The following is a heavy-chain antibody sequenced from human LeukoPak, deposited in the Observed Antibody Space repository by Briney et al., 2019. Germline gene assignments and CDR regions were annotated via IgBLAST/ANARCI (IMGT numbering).Heavy chain of an antibody. CDR3: AREGYSSSSSGDWFDP. V-gene: IGHV1-46*01. CDR1: GYTFTSYY. D-gene: IGHD6-6*01. J-gene: IGHJ5*02. Sequence: ASVKVSCKASGYTFTSYYMHWVRQAPGQGLEWMGIINPSGGSTSYAQKFQGRVTMTRDMSTSTVYMELSSLRSEDTAVYYCAREGYSSSSSGDWFDPWGQGTLVTVSS. CDR2: INPSGGST.